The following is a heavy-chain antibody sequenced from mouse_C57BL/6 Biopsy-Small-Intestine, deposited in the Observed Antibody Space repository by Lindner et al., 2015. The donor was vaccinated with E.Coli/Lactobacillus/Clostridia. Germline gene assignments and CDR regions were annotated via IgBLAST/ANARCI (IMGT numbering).Heavy chain of an antibody. CDR1: GYSFTGHF. CDR2: INPYNGDI. Sequence: VQLQESGPELVKPGAAVKISCKASGYSFTGHFMNWVKQSHGKSLEWIGRINPYNGDIFYNQKFKGKATLTVDKSSSTVYMELRSLTSEDSAVYYCARENDWYFDVWGAGTTVTVSS. J-gene: IGHJ1*01. V-gene: IGHV1-20*01. CDR3: ARENDWYFDV.